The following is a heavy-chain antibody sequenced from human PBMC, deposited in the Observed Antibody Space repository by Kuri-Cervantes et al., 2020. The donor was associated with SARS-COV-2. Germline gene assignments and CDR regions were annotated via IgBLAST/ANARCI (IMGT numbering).Heavy chain of an antibody. V-gene: IGHV1-69*04. CDR3: ARDSTSSSFDY. Sequence: SVKVSCKASGGTFSSYAISWVRQAPGQGLEWMGRIIPILGIANYAQKFQGRVTITADKSTSTAYMELSSLRSEDTAVYYCARDSTSSSFDYWGQRTLVTVSS. D-gene: IGHD6-13*01. CDR1: GGTFSSYA. J-gene: IGHJ4*02. CDR2: IIPILGIA.